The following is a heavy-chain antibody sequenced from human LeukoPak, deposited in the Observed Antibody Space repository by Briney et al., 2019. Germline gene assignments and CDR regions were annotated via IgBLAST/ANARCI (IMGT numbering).Heavy chain of an antibody. CDR2: IYTSGNT. J-gene: IGHJ4*02. CDR1: GGSMSSYY. D-gene: IGHD6-6*01. V-gene: IGHV4-4*07. CDR3: ARGNIAARPLDY. Sequence: PSETLSLTCTVSGGSMSSYYWSWIRQPAGKGLEWIGRIYTSGNTNYNSSLQSRVNMSIDTSKNQFSLKLSSVTAADTAVYYCARGNIAARPLDYWGQGTLVTVSS.